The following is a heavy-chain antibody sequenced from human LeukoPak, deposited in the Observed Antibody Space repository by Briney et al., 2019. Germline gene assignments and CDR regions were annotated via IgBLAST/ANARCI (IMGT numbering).Heavy chain of an antibody. CDR3: AREWGLIAVAGGPGY. CDR1: GFSFSKYG. CDR2: IWYDGHNK. V-gene: IGHV3-33*01. D-gene: IGHD2-21*01. Sequence: GGSLRLSCVASGFSFSKYGMHWVRQAPGKGLQWLAIIWYDGHNKYYADSVKGRFTISRDNSKNTLFLELNDLKAEDTAVYYCAREWGLIAVAGGPGYWGQGTLVTVSS. J-gene: IGHJ4*02.